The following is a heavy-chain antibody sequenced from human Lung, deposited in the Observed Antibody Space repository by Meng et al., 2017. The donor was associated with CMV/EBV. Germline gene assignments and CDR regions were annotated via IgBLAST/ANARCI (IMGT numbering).Heavy chain of an antibody. CDR1: GFTFNTYT. V-gene: IGHV3-21*01. D-gene: IGHD1-26*01. CDR2: ISGSSSFT. Sequence: GESLKISCAASGFTFNTYTMNWVRQAPGKGLEWVSSISGSSSFTYYADSVKGRFTISRDNAKNSLYLQMNSLRAEDTAVYYCARQKGATLDYFDYWGQGTPVTVSS. J-gene: IGHJ4*02. CDR3: ARQKGATLDYFDY.